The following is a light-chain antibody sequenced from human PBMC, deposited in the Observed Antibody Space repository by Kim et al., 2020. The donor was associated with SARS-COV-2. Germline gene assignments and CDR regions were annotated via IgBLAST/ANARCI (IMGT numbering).Light chain of an antibody. CDR3: QQYNNYYT. Sequence: LSVSPGERVTRSCRASQSVSNYLAWYQQKPGQAPRLLMYHASTRATGIPARFSGSGSGTEFTLTISSLQSEDFAVYYCQQYNNYYTFGQGTKLEI. J-gene: IGKJ2*01. CDR1: QSVSNY. CDR2: HAS. V-gene: IGKV3-15*01.